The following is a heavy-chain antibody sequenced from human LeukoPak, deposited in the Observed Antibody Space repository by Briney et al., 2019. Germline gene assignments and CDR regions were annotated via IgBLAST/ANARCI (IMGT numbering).Heavy chain of an antibody. Sequence: PSETLSLTCTVSGGSISSYYWSWIRQPAGKGLEWIGRIYTSGSTNYNPSLKSRVTMSVDTSKNQFSLKLSSVTAADTAVYYCARDYVFGDSSGLNYHDASDIWGQGTMVTVSS. D-gene: IGHD3-22*01. CDR2: IYTSGST. CDR3: ARDYVFGDSSGLNYHDASDI. CDR1: GGSISSYY. J-gene: IGHJ3*02. V-gene: IGHV4-4*07.